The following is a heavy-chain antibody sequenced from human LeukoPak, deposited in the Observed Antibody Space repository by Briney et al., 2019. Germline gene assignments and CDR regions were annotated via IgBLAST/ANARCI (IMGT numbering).Heavy chain of an antibody. CDR2: ISGTGGST. V-gene: IGHV3-23*01. Sequence: GGSLRLSCAASGFTFSSYTMSWVRQAPGKGLEWVSAISGTGGSTFYADSVRGRFTISRDNSKNTLYLQMNSLRAEDTAVYYCAKDKEYSSSWYYWIDYWGQGTLVTVSS. CDR3: AKDKEYSSSWYYWIDY. D-gene: IGHD6-13*01. J-gene: IGHJ4*02. CDR1: GFTFSSYT.